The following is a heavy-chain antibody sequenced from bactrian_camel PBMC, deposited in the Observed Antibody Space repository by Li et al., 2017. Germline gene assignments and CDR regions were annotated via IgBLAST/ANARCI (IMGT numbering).Heavy chain of an antibody. CDR3: AASEGYCYSRASLLNSHYTY. CDR1: NHRGNC. D-gene: IGHD2*01. CDR2: IDSDGET. V-gene: IGHV3S53*01. Sequence: HVQLVESGGGSVQAGGSLRLSCLYNHRGNCMGWFRQAPGKEREGVASIDSDGETTYTDSEKGRFTISRDNAKNSVYLQMNNLKLDDTAMYFCAASEGYCYSRASLLNSHYTYWGQGTQVTVS. J-gene: IGHJ4*01.